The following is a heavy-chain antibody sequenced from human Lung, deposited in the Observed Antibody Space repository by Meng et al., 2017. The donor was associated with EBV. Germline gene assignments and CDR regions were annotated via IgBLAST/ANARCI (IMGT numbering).Heavy chain of an antibody. J-gene: IGHJ4*02. CDR2: INTGNGYT. CDR1: GYTFTNHA. CDR3: AREPANSSG. V-gene: IGHV1-3*04. Sequence: QVNLVQSGAEVKKPGASVKVSCKVSGYTFTNHAIHWVRQAPGQRLEWMGWINTGNGYTKYSQKFQGRVTITRDISASTAYMELSSLRSEDTAVYYCAREPANSSGWGQGNLVTVSS. D-gene: IGHD6-19*01.